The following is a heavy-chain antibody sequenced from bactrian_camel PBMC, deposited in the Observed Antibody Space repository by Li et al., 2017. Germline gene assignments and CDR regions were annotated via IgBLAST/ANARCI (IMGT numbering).Heavy chain of an antibody. CDR1: GYTYSRYC. J-gene: IGHJ4*01. CDR2: IRNDGTT. Sequence: VQLVESGGGSVQAGGSLTLSCKFSGYTYSRYCLGWFRQAPGKEPEGVARIRNDGTTTYDDSVKGRFTISADKAKNTVYLQMSNLEPEDTAMYYCAAARTVYAGDVLGKNQYEYWGQGTQVTVS. V-gene: IGHV3S10*01. D-gene: IGHD3*01. CDR3: AAARTVYAGDVLGKNQYEY.